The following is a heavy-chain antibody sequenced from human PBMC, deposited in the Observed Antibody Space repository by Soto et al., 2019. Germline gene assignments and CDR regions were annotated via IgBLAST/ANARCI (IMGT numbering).Heavy chain of an antibody. J-gene: IGHJ3*02. D-gene: IGHD6-13*01. V-gene: IGHV1-69*06. CDR3: ARGGEAAAGRFAFDI. CDR2: IIPIFGTA. CDR1: GGTFSSYA. Sequence: GASVKVSCKASGGTFSSYAISWVRQAPGQGLEWMGGIIPIFGTANYAQKFQGRVTITADKSTSTAYMELSSLRSEDTAVYYCARGGEAAAGRFAFDIWGQGTMVTVSS.